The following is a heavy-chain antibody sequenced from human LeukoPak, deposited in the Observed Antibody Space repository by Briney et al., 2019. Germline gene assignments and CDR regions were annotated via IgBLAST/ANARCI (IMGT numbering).Heavy chain of an antibody. Sequence: ASVQVSCKASGYTFTEHYIYWVRQAPGQGLEWVGRINCNSGDANSAQRFQGRVTTTRDTSISTAYMELSRLRSDDTAVYYCARDFKAAAGDYYYYYYMDVWGKGTTVTVSS. CDR3: ARDFKAAAGDYYYYYYMDV. CDR2: INCNSGDA. J-gene: IGHJ6*03. D-gene: IGHD6-13*01. CDR1: GYTFTEHY. V-gene: IGHV1-2*02.